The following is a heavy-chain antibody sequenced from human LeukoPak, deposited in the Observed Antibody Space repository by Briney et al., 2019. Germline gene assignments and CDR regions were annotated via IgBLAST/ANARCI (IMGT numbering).Heavy chain of an antibody. CDR3: ARDNYYDSSGYSAAFDI. Sequence: GGSLRLSCAASGFTFSTYGMTWVRQAPGKGLEWVSATSGSGGSTYYADSVKGRFTISRDNSKNTLYLQMNSLRAEDTAVYYCARDNYYDSSGYSAAFDIWGQGTMVTVSS. CDR1: GFTFSTYG. J-gene: IGHJ3*02. V-gene: IGHV3-23*01. D-gene: IGHD3-22*01. CDR2: TSGSGGST.